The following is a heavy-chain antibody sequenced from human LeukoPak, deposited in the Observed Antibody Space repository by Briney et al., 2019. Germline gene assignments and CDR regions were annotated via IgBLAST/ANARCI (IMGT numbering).Heavy chain of an antibody. CDR1: GGTFSSYA. CDR2: IIPIFGTA. CDR3: ARVSSGYDLRLDY. Sequence: ASVKVSCKASGGTFSSYAISWVRQAPRQGLEWMGGIIPIFGTANYAQKFQGRVTITADESTSTAYMELSSLRSEDTAVYYCARVSSGYDLRLDYWGQGTLVTVSS. V-gene: IGHV1-69*13. D-gene: IGHD5-12*01. J-gene: IGHJ4*02.